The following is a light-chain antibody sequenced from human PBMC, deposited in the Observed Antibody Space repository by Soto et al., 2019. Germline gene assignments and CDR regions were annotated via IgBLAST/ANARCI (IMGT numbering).Light chain of an antibody. CDR2: GAS. Sequence: EIVLTQSPGTLSLSPGGRATLSCRASQSVSSYLAWYQQKPGQAPRLLIYGASSRATGIPDRFSGSGSGTDFTLIVSRLEPEDFAVYYCQQYGSSPWTFGQGTKVDIK. CDR1: QSVSSY. V-gene: IGKV3-20*01. CDR3: QQYGSSPWT. J-gene: IGKJ1*01.